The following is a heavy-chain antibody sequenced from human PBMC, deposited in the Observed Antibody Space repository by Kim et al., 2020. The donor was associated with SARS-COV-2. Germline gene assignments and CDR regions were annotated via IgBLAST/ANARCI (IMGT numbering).Heavy chain of an antibody. V-gene: IGHV3-73*01. Sequence: AYAASVKGRFTISRDDSKNTAYLQMNSLKTEDTAVYYCTRLRGGGDWRVDWGQGTLVTVSS. CDR3: TRLRGGGDWRVD. D-gene: IGHD2-21*02. J-gene: IGHJ4*02.